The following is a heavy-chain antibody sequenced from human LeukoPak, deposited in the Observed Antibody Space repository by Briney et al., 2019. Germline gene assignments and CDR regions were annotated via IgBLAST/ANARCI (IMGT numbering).Heavy chain of an antibody. CDR3: ASGTAAGTRVYYYYMGV. CDR1: GGSISSYY. D-gene: IGHD6-13*01. J-gene: IGHJ6*03. Sequence: SETLSLTCTVSGGSISSYYWGWIRQPPGKGLEWIGSIYYSGSTYYNPSLKSRVTISVDTSKNQFSLKLSSVTAADTAVYYCASGTAAGTRVYYYYMGVWGKGTTVTVSS. V-gene: IGHV4-39*07. CDR2: IYYSGST.